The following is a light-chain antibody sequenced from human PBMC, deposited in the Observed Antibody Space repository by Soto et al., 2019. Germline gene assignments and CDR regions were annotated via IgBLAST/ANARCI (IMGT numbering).Light chain of an antibody. CDR2: AAS. Sequence: AIRMTQSPSSFSASTGDRVTITCRASQGISSYLAWYQQKPGKAPKLLSYAASTLQSGVPSRFSGSGSGTDITLTISCLQSEDFSTYYCQQYYSYPPTFGGGTKVEIK. CDR3: QQYYSYPPT. J-gene: IGKJ4*01. V-gene: IGKV1-8*01. CDR1: QGISSY.